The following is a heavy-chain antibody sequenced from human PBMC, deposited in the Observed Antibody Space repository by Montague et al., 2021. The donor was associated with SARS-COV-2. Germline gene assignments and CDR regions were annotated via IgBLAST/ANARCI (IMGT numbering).Heavy chain of an antibody. J-gene: IGHJ4*02. Sequence: CAISGDSVAVNKPTRKSNKHTSSLQLHRLRVSRLRPEWYNDYAESVKSRITIDPDTSKHQFSLHLNSVTPEDTAVYYCARIPVGSKYYFDFWGQGTLVTVSS. D-gene: IGHD2-2*01. CDR3: ARIPVGSKYYFDF. CDR2: SRLRPEWYN. CDR1: GDSVAVNKPT. V-gene: IGHV6-1*01.